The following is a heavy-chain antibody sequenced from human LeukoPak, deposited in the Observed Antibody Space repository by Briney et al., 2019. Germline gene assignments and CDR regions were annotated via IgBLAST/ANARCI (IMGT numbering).Heavy chain of an antibody. J-gene: IGHJ4*02. CDR2: IYYSGST. D-gene: IGHD5-18*01. Sequence: SETLSLTCTVSGGSISSYYWSWIRQPPGKGLEWIGYIYYSGSTNYNPSLKSRVTISADTSKNQFSLKLSSVTAADTAVYYCARVVDTAMAFDYWGQGTLVTVSS. CDR1: GGSISSYY. V-gene: IGHV4-59*01. CDR3: ARVVDTAMAFDY.